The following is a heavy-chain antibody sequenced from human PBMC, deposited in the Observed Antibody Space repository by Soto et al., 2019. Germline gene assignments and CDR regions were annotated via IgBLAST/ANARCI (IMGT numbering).Heavy chain of an antibody. CDR1: GFPFSYYA. Sequence: EVQLVESGGGLVQPGGSLSLSCAASGFPFSYYAMHWVGQAQGKGLEDVSASRSNGGITYYANSVKGRFTISRDNSKNTLDRQMGTLRAEDMTVYYWEREGYCSRTSCYSCDYWCQGTLVTVSS. J-gene: IGHJ4*02. D-gene: IGHD2-2*01. CDR3: EREGYCSRTSCYSCDY. CDR2: SRSNGGIT. V-gene: IGHV3-64*01.